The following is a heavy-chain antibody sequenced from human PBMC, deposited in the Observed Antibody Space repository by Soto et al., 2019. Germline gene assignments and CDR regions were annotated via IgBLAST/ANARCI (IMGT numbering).Heavy chain of an antibody. CDR1: GGSISSGCYY. CDR3: ARSVVPAAYFDY. Sequence: SETLSLTCTVSGGSISSGCYYWSWIRQHPGKGLEWIGYIYYSGSTNYNPSLKSRVTISVDTSKNQFSLKLSSVTAADTAVYYCARSVVPAAYFDYWGQGTLVTVSS. CDR2: IYYSGST. D-gene: IGHD2-2*01. V-gene: IGHV4-61*01. J-gene: IGHJ4*02.